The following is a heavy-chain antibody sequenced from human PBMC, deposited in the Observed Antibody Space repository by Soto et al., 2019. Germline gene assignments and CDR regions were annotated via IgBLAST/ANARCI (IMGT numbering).Heavy chain of an antibody. Sequence: PGGSLRLSCAASGFTFSSYWMTWVRQAPGKGLEWVANIKQDGSEKHYVDSVKGRFTISRDSTKNSLYLQMNSLRVEDTAVYYWARGLEGGYARGFDYWGQGTPVTVSS. V-gene: IGHV3-7*01. D-gene: IGHD5-12*01. CDR3: ARGLEGGYARGFDY. CDR1: GFTFSSYW. J-gene: IGHJ4*02. CDR2: IKQDGSEK.